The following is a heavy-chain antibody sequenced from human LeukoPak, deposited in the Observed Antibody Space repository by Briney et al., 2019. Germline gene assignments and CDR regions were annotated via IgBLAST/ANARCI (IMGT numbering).Heavy chain of an antibody. CDR3: ARDTSAWRYGMDI. J-gene: IGHJ6*02. Sequence: GGSLRLSCEASGFTFSSHWMSWVRQAPGKGLEWVAIIKQDGSEKDYVDSVTGRFTISRDNAKNSLYLQMNSLRDEDTAVYYCARDTSAWRYGMDIWGQGTTVTVSS. CDR1: GFTFSSHW. V-gene: IGHV3-7*01. D-gene: IGHD6-19*01. CDR2: IKQDGSEK.